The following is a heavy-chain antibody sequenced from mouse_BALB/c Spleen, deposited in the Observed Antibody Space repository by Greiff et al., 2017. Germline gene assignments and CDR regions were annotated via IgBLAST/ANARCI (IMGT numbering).Heavy chain of an antibody. CDR1: GYTFTSYV. J-gene: IGHJ4*01. CDR2: INPYNDGT. D-gene: IGHD1-1*01. V-gene: IGHV1-14*01. CDR3: AREDYYGSSYEAMDY. Sequence: EVQLQQSGPELVKPGASVKMSCKASGYTFTSYVMHWVKQKPGQGLEWIGYINPYNDGTKYNEKFKGKATLTSDKSSSTAYMELSSLTSEDSAVYYCAREDYYGSSYEAMDYWGQGTSVTVSS.